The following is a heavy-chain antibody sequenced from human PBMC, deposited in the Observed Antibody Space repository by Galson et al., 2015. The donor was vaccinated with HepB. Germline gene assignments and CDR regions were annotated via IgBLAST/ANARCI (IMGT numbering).Heavy chain of an antibody. D-gene: IGHD4-17*01. CDR3: ARGTFGYGAGTWEPSALLYYYGMDV. CDR2: ISPHNRST. CDR1: GYTFSSYS. Sequence: SVKVSCKASGYTFSSYSITWVRQAPGQGLEWVGWISPHNRSTNYAQNFQGRVTMTTDTSTSTAYMELRSLRSDDTAVYYCARGTFGYGAGTWEPSALLYYYGMDVWGQGTTVTVSS. V-gene: IGHV1-18*01. J-gene: IGHJ6*02.